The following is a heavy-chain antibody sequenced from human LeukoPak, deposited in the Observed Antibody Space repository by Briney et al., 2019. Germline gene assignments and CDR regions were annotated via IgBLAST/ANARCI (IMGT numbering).Heavy chain of an antibody. D-gene: IGHD5-24*01. Sequence: PSETLSLTCAVSGGPFSDYYWSWIRQPPGKGLEWIGEINHSGSIKYNPSLKSRVTISVDTSKNQFSLRLNSVTAADTAVYYCARSIDGYKSPEYWGQGTLVTVSS. J-gene: IGHJ4*02. V-gene: IGHV4-34*01. CDR3: ARSIDGYKSPEY. CDR2: INHSGSI. CDR1: GGPFSDYY.